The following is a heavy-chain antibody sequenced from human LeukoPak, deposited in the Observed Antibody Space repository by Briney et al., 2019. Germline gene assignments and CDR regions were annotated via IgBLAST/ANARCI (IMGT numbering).Heavy chain of an antibody. Sequence: PSETLSLTCSVSGGSISSSYYWNWIRQPPGKGLEWVGSIYYSGTTYYNSSLKSRVTISEDTSKNRFSLMLTSVTAADTAVYYCARQVSDYFYYYIDVWGEGTTVIVSS. CDR3: ARQVSDYFYYYIDV. V-gene: IGHV4-39*01. CDR2: IYYSGTT. CDR1: GGSISSSYY. J-gene: IGHJ6*03.